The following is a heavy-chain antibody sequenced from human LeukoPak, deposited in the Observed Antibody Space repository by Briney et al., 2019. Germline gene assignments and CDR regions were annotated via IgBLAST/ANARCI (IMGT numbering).Heavy chain of an antibody. CDR3: ARDVYSSGWYEYFHH. CDR1: GGSISSYY. V-gene: IGHV4-4*07. D-gene: IGHD6-19*01. Sequence: PSETLSLTCTVSGGSISSYYWSWIRQPAGKGLEWIGRIYTSGSTNYNPSLKSRITMSVDTSKNQFSLKLSSVTAADTAVYYCARDVYSSGWYEYFHHWGQGTLVTVSS. J-gene: IGHJ1*01. CDR2: IYTSGST.